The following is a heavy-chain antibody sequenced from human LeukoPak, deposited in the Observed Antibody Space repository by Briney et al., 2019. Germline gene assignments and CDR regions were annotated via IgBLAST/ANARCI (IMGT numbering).Heavy chain of an antibody. CDR3: ARVIGKYSSGWYLDH. V-gene: IGHV3-74*01. J-gene: IGHJ4*02. CDR2: INSDGSST. Sequence: PGGSLRLPCAASGFTFSSYWIYWVRQVPGQGLVWVSRINSDGSSTSYADSVKGRFTVSRDNARNTLYLQMNSLRAEDTAVYFCARVIGKYSSGWYLDHWGQGTLVTVSS. D-gene: IGHD6-19*01. CDR1: GFTFSSYW.